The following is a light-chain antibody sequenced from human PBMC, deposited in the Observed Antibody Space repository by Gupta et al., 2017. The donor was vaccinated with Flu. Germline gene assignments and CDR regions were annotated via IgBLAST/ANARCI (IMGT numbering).Light chain of an antibody. V-gene: IGLV2-23*01. CDR2: EGS. CDR1: SSDVGSYNL. Sequence: SITISCTGTSSDVGSYNLVSWYQQHPGKAPKLMIYEGSKRPSGVSNRFSGSKPGNTASLTISGLQAEDEADYYCCSYAGSSTYVFGTGTKVTVL. J-gene: IGLJ1*01. CDR3: CSYAGSSTYV.